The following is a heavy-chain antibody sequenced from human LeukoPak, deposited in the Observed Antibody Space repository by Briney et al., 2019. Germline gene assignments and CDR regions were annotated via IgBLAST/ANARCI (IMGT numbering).Heavy chain of an antibody. Sequence: PGGSLRLSCAASGFTFRSYWMHWVRQAPGKGLVWVSRVNTDGSATIYADSVRGRFTISRDNANNTLYLQMNSLGAEDSAVYYCARDRSGSNNEWLRGQGTMVTVSS. J-gene: IGHJ3*01. D-gene: IGHD1-26*01. CDR1: GFTFRSYW. CDR3: ARDRSGSNNEWL. V-gene: IGHV3-74*01. CDR2: VNTDGSAT.